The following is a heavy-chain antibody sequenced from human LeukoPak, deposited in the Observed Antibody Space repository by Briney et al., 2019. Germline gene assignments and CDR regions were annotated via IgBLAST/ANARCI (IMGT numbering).Heavy chain of an antibody. J-gene: IGHJ3*02. CDR1: GGSFSGYY. V-gene: IGHV4-34*01. CDR2: INHSGST. D-gene: IGHD2-2*01. CDR3: ARRGGYCSITSCDRVFDI. Sequence: PSETLSLTCAVYGGSFSGYYWSWIRQPPGKGLEWIGEINHSGSTNYNPSLKSRVTISVDTSKNQFSLKLSSVTAADTAVYYCARRGGYCSITSCDRVFDIWGQGKMVTVFS.